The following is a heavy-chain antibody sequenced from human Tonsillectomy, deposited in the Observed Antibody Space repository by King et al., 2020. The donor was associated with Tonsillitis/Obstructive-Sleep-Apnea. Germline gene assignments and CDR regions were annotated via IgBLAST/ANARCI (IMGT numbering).Heavy chain of an antibody. Sequence: VQLVESGGGLVQPGGSLRLSCAASGFIFSSYAMTWVRQAPGRGLEWVSVIGGSGASTYYADSVKGRFTISRDNSKNTMYLQMNSLRAEDTAVYYCAKDSGSSGYYPSNYYYMDVWGKGTAVTVSS. V-gene: IGHV3-23*04. CDR2: IGGSGAST. CDR3: AKDSGSSGYYPSNYYYMDV. D-gene: IGHD3-22*01. J-gene: IGHJ6*03. CDR1: GFIFSSYA.